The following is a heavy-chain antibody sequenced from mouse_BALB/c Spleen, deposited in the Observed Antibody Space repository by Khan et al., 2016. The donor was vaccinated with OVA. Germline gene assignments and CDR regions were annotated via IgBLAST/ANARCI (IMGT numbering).Heavy chain of an antibody. V-gene: IGHV3-2*02. CDR1: GYSITSGYA. J-gene: IGHJ2*01. Sequence: EVQLQESGPGLVKPSQSLSLTCTVTGYSITSGYAWNWIRQFPGNKLEWMGYISYSGVNSYTSSLKSRISITRATSKNQFFLQLNFVTTEDTATYYCARGNYYGYYFDYWGQGTTLTVSS. CDR3: ARGNYYGYYFDY. CDR2: ISYSGVN. D-gene: IGHD1-1*01.